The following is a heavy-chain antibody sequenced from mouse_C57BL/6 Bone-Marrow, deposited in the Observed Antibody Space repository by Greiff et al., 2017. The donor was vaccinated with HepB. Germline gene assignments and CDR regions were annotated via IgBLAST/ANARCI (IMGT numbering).Heavy chain of an antibody. CDR3: ARRYDGSSHFDY. J-gene: IGHJ2*01. V-gene: IGHV1-81*01. CDR2: FYPRSGYT. CDR1: GYTFTSYG. Sequence: VQLKESGAELARPGASVKLSCKASGYTFTSYGLSWVKQRTGHGLEWIGEFYPRSGYTYYNEKFKGKATLTADKSSSLAYVELRSLTSEDTAVYFCARRYDGSSHFDYGGQGTTLTVSS. D-gene: IGHD1-1*01.